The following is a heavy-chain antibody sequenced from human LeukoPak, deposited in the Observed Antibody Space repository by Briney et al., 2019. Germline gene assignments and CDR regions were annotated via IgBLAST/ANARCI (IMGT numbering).Heavy chain of an antibody. Sequence: ASVTVSCKTSGYSFTSYYIHWVRQAPGQGLEWMGIINPSGGNTTYPQKFQGRLTMASDTSTNTVYMELSSLRSEDTAMYYCARSSAYYNEADIWGQGTMVTVSS. CDR2: INPSGGNT. CDR3: ARSSAYYNEADI. D-gene: IGHD1-26*01. V-gene: IGHV1-46*01. J-gene: IGHJ3*02. CDR1: GYSFTSYY.